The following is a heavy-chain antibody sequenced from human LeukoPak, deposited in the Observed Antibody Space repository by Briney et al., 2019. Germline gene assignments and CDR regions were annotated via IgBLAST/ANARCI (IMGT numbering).Heavy chain of an antibody. D-gene: IGHD3-22*01. V-gene: IGHV4-4*07. CDR2: IYTSGST. CDR3: ARDRPHGGSGYFFDY. Sequence: SETLSLTCTVSGGSISSYYWSWIRQPAGKGLEWIGRIYTSGSTNYNPSLKSRVTMSVDTSKDQFSLKLSSVTAADTAVYYCARDRPHGGSGYFFDYWGQGTLVTVSS. CDR1: GGSISSYY. J-gene: IGHJ4*02.